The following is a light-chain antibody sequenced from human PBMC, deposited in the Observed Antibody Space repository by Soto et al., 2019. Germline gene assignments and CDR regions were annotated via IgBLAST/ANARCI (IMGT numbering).Light chain of an antibody. J-gene: IGLJ2*01. V-gene: IGLV2-8*01. Sequence: QSALTQPPSASGSPGQSVTISCTGTSSDVGGYNYVSWYQQHPGKAPKVMIYEVSKRPSGVPDRFSGSKSGNTASLTVSGLQAEDEADYYCSSFAGSNEMVFGGGTNLTVL. CDR3: SSFAGSNEMV. CDR2: EVS. CDR1: SSDVGGYNY.